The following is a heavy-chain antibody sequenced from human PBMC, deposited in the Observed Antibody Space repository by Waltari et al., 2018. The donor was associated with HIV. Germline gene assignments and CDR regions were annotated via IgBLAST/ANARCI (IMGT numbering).Heavy chain of an antibody. V-gene: IGHV1-69*06. D-gene: IGHD5-12*01. Sequence: QVQLVQSGAEVKKPGSSVKVSCKASGGTFSSYAISWVRQAPGQGLEWMGGIIPIFGTANYAQKFQGRVTITADKSTSTAYMELSSLRSEDTAVYYCARGKRGMIVDIVATSYFDYWGQGTLVTVSS. CDR1: GGTFSSYA. CDR3: ARGKRGMIVDIVATSYFDY. CDR2: IIPIFGTA. J-gene: IGHJ4*02.